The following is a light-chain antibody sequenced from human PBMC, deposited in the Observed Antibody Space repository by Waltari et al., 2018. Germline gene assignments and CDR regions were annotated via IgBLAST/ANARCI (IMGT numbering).Light chain of an antibody. V-gene: IGLV3-27*01. CDR3: YSAADNNLRV. Sequence: SYELTQPSSVSVSPGQTARITCSGDVLAKKYARWFQQKPGQDPVLVIYKDSERPSGIPERFSGSSSGTTVTLTISGAQVEDEADYYCYSAADNNLRVFGGGTQLTVL. CDR2: KDS. CDR1: VLAKKY. J-gene: IGLJ7*01.